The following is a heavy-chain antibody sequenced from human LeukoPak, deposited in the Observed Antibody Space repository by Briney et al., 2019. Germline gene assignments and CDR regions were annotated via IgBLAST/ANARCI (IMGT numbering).Heavy chain of an antibody. D-gene: IGHD6-13*01. V-gene: IGHV4-59*01. CDR2: IYYTGST. Sequence: PSETLSLTCTVSGGSISNYYWNWIRQPPGKGLEWIGYIYYTGSTNYNPSLKSRVTMSVDTSKNQFSLNLQSVTPEDTAVYYCARNLIPEQLVVNLWGQGTLVTVSS. CDR3: ARNLIPEQLVVNL. CDR1: GGSISNYY. J-gene: IGHJ5*02.